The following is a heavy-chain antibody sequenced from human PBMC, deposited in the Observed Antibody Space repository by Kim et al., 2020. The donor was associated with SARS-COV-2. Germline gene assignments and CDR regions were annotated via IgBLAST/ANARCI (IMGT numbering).Heavy chain of an antibody. J-gene: IGHJ5*02. Sequence: GGSLRLSCAASGFTFSDYFISWIRQAPGKGLEWVSYISSSGNTIYYADSVKGRFTISRDNAKNSLYLQMNSLRAEDTAVYFCARDSRCDKSGENCYSWFDPWGQGTLVTVSS. D-gene: IGHD2-15*01. CDR1: GFTFSDYF. CDR2: ISSSGNTI. V-gene: IGHV3-11*01. CDR3: ARDSRCDKSGENCYSWFDP.